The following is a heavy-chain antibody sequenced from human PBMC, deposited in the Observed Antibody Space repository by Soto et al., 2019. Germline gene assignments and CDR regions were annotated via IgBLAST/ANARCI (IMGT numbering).Heavy chain of an antibody. J-gene: IGHJ5*02. CDR2: IYSSGST. CDR1: GGAISGYY. V-gene: IGHV4-4*07. CDR3: ARGQRFSDWFDP. Sequence: SETLSLTCTVTGGAISGYYWSWIRQSDGEGLEWIGRIYSSGSTNYNPSLKSRVTISLDTSMNYFSLRLSSVTAADTAVYYCARGQRFSDWFDPWGQGTLVTVSS. D-gene: IGHD3-3*01.